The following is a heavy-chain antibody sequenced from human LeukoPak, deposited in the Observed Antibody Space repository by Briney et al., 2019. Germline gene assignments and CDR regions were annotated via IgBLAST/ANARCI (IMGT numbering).Heavy chain of an antibody. J-gene: IGHJ6*02. Sequence: GGSLRLSCAASGITFSSYAMSWVRQAPGKGLEWVSAISGSGRSTYYTDSVKGRFTISRDNSKNTVYQQMNSLRAEDTAVYYCAPGASGSYYFGMDVWGQGTTVTVSS. CDR3: APGASGSYYFGMDV. CDR2: ISGSGRST. CDR1: GITFSSYA. D-gene: IGHD1-26*01. V-gene: IGHV3-23*01.